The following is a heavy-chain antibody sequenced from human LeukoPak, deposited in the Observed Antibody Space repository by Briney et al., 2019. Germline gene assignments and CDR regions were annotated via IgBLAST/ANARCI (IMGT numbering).Heavy chain of an antibody. CDR3: ARTSKFDY. CDR1: GFTFSNYW. Sequence: GGSLRLSRVVSGFTFSNYWMSWVRQAPGKGLEWVANIKEDGSEKHYVDSVKGRFTISRDNAKNSLSLQMNSLRAEDTAVYYCARTSKFDYWGQGTLVTVSS. J-gene: IGHJ4*02. V-gene: IGHV3-7*04. CDR2: IKEDGSEK.